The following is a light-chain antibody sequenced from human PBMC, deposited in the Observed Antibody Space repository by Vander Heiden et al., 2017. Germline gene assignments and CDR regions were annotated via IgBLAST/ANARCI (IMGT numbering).Light chain of an antibody. J-gene: IGLJ1*01. CDR3: QVWDSTTDHHV. CDR1: TIGTQT. CDR2: DDS. V-gene: IGLV3-21*02. Sequence: SYVLTQPPPVSAAPGHTATITCGGKTIGTQTVHCYQERPSQAPVLVTYDDSDRPSGIPERFSGSNSGNAATLTISRVEAGDEADYYCQVWDSTTDHHVFATGTKVTVL.